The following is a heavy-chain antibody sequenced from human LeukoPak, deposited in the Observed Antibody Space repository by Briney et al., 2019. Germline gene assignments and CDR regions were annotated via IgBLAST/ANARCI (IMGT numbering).Heavy chain of an antibody. CDR3: AKDQTLYSSSCFDY. J-gene: IGHJ4*02. CDR2: ISGSGGST. D-gene: IGHD6-13*01. Sequence: GGSLRLSCAASGFTFSSYAMSWVRQAPGKGLEWVSAISGSGGSTYYADSEKGRFTISRDNSKNTLYLQMNSLRAEDTAVYYCAKDQTLYSSSCFDYWGQGALVTVSS. V-gene: IGHV3-23*01. CDR1: GFTFSSYA.